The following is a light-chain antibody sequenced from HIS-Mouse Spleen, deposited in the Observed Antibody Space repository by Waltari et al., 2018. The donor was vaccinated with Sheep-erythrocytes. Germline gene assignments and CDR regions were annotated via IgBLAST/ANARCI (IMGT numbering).Light chain of an antibody. CDR1: KLGDKY. Sequence: SYELTQPPSVSVSPGQTASLTCSGDKLGDKYACWYQQKPGQSPVLVIYQDRKRPSGIPERFSGSNSGNTATLTISGTQAMDEADYYCQAWDSSTAVFGGGTKLTVV. J-gene: IGLJ2*01. V-gene: IGLV3-1*01. CDR2: QDR. CDR3: QAWDSSTAV.